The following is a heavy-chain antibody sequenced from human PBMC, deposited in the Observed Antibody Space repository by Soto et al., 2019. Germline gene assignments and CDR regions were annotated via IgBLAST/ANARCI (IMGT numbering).Heavy chain of an antibody. V-gene: IGHV3-21*01. J-gene: IGHJ6*02. CDR1: GFTFSGSA. CDR3: AITRRDGYNNYYYYYGMDV. CDR2: ISSSSSYI. Sequence: GGSLRLSCAASGFTFSGSAMNWVRQAPGKGLDWVSSISSSSSYIYYADSVKGRFTIPRDNAKNSLYLQMNSLRAEDTAVYYCAITRRDGYNNYYYYYGMDVWGQGTTVTVSS. D-gene: IGHD5-12*01.